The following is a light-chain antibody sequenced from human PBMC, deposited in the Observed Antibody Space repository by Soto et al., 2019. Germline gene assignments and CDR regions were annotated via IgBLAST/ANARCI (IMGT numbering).Light chain of an antibody. V-gene: IGKV3-11*01. CDR3: QQRSNWPIT. Sequence: EIVFTQSPATLSLSPGERATLSCRASQSVSSYLAWYQQKPGQAPRLLIYDASNRATGIPARFSGSGSGTDFTLTISSLEPEDFAVYYCQQRSNWPITFGQGTRL. CDR2: DAS. CDR1: QSVSSY. J-gene: IGKJ5*01.